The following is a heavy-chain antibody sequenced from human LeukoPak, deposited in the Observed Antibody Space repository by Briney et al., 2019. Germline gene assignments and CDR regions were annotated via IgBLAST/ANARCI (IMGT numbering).Heavy chain of an antibody. CDR2: MNPNSGNT. Sequence: ASVKLSCDASGYTFTSYDINWVRQATGQGLEWMGWMNPNSGNTGYAQKFQGRVTMTRNTSISTAYMELSSLRSEDTAVYYCATDILTGYCTLWGQGTLVTVSS. CDR1: GYTFTSYD. V-gene: IGHV1-8*01. J-gene: IGHJ4*02. CDR3: ATDILTGYCTL. D-gene: IGHD3-9*01.